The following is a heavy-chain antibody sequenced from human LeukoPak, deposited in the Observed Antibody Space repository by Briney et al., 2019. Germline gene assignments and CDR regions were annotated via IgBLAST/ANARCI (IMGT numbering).Heavy chain of an antibody. CDR1: GFTFDDYG. Sequence: GGSLRLSCAASGFTFDDYGMSWVRQAPGKGLEWVSGINWNGGSTGYADSVKGRFTISRDNAKNSLYLQMNSLRAEDTALYHCAREQQLVRRENWFDPWGQGTLVTVSS. CDR2: INWNGGST. V-gene: IGHV3-20*01. D-gene: IGHD6-13*01. J-gene: IGHJ5*02. CDR3: AREQQLVRRENWFDP.